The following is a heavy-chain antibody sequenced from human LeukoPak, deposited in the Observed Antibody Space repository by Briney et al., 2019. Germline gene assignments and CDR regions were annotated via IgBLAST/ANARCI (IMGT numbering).Heavy chain of an antibody. D-gene: IGHD6-13*01. CDR2: IFYSGST. J-gene: IGHJ3*02. Sequence: PSETLSLTCTVSGGSISRFYWSWIRQPPGKGLEWIGYIFYSGSTNYTPSLQSRVTISVDTSRTQFSLRLSSVTAADTAVYYCARVGITDAFDIWGQGTVVTVSS. CDR1: GGSISRFY. V-gene: IGHV4-59*01. CDR3: ARVGITDAFDI.